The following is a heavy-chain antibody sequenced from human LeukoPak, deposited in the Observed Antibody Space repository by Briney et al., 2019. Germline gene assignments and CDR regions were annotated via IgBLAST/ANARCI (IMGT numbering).Heavy chain of an antibody. J-gene: IGHJ4*02. V-gene: IGHV3-48*02. CDR1: GFTFSTYR. Sequence: QSGGSLRLSCAASGFTFSTYRMNCVRQAPGKGLEWLSYINTDSSTIYYTDSLKGRLTISRDNAKNSLYLQMNSLRDEDTAVYYCARATSTSGPTFDYWGQGTLVTVSS. D-gene: IGHD6-19*01. CDR2: INTDSSTI. CDR3: ARATSTSGPTFDY.